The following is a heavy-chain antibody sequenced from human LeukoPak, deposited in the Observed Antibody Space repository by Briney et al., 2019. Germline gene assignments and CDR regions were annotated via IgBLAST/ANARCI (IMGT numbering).Heavy chain of an antibody. Sequence: PSETLSLTCAVYGGSFSGYYWSWIRQPPGKGLEWIGYIYYSGSTNYNPSLKSRVTISVDTSKNQFSLKLNSVTAADTAVYYCARDSSYSNYVFAFDIWGQGTMVTVSS. J-gene: IGHJ3*02. CDR1: GGSFSGYY. V-gene: IGHV4-59*01. CDR3: ARDSSYSNYVFAFDI. D-gene: IGHD4-11*01. CDR2: IYYSGST.